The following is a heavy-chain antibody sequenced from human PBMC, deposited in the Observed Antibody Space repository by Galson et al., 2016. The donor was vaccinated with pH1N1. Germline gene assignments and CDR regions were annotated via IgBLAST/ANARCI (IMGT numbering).Heavy chain of an antibody. CDR2: VIAIFNTP. V-gene: IGHV1-69*13. CDR3: ATTRWTPSQGVISQFFAQ. D-gene: IGHD4-23*01. CDR1: GDTFNSYA. J-gene: IGHJ4*02. Sequence: SVKVSCKASGDTFNSYAFNWVRQAPGQGLEWMGRVIAIFNTPNYAREFQGRVTITADESTSTAYMELSSLRSEDTAVYYCATTRWTPSQGVISQFFAQWGQGTLVTVSS.